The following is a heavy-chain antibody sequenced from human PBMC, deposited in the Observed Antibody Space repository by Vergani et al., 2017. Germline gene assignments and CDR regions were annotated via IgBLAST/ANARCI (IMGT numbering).Heavy chain of an antibody. J-gene: IGHJ4*02. CDR1: GFTFSSYS. Sequence: EVQLVESGGGLVKPGGSLRLSCAASGFTFSSYSMNWVRQAPGKGLEWVSSISSSSSYIYYADSVKGRFTISRDNAKNSLYLQMNSLRAEDTAVYYCARELSSGWYKRPRGFDYWGQGTLVTVSS. CDR2: ISSSSSYI. V-gene: IGHV3-21*01. D-gene: IGHD6-19*01. CDR3: ARELSSGWYKRPRGFDY.